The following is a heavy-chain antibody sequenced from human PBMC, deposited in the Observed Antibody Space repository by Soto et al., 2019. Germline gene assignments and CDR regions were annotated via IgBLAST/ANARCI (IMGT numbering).Heavy chain of an antibody. V-gene: IGHV3-66*01. CDR1: GFTVSNNY. D-gene: IGHD1-26*01. CDR2: IYDGGST. Sequence: GSLRLSCAASGFTVSNNYMSWVRQAPGKGLEWVSVIYDGGSTYYADSVKDRFTISRDNSKNTLYLQMNSLRAEDTAVYYCTRALKVGTWTHFDYWGQGTLVTVSS. CDR3: TRALKVGTWTHFDY. J-gene: IGHJ4*02.